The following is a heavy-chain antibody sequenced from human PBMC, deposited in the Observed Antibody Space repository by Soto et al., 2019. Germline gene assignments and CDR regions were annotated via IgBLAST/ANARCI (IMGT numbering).Heavy chain of an antibody. CDR1: GRSFSGYY. Sequence: QVQLQQWGAGLLKPSETLSLTCAVYGRSFSGYYWTWSRQHPGKGLEWIGEINHSGSINYNPSLKSRVTISVDTSKNQFSLKLSSVTAADTAVYYCARGWGSGVFDYWGQGTLVTVSS. D-gene: IGHD7-27*01. CDR2: INHSGSI. CDR3: ARGWGSGVFDY. V-gene: IGHV4-34*01. J-gene: IGHJ4*02.